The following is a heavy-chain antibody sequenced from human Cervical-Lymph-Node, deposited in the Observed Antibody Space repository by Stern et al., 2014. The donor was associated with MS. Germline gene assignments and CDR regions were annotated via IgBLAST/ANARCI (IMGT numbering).Heavy chain of an antibody. D-gene: IGHD4-11*01. V-gene: IGHV3-23*04. CDR3: AKVAYSGNALDY. Sequence: EVQLVESGGGLVQPGGSLRLSCAASEFTFSAYSMTWVRQAPEKGLEWVATIISSGGVTYYADSVGGRFTISRDNAKNTLTLQMKSLRAEDTAVYFCAKVAYSGNALDYWGQGTLVIVSS. CDR1: EFTFSAYS. J-gene: IGHJ4*02. CDR2: IISSGGVT.